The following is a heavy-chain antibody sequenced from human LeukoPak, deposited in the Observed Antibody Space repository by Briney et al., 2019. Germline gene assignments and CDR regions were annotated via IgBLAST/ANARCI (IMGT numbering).Heavy chain of an antibody. V-gene: IGHV4-34*01. CDR1: GGSFNGYY. CDR3: ARGPLAAAGTLTYYYYGMDV. Sequence: PSETLSLTCAVYGGSFNGYYWSWIRQPPGKGPEWIGEINHSGTTNYNPSLKSRVTISVDTSKNQFSLKLSSVTAADTAVCYCARGPLAAAGTLTYYYYGMDVWGQGTTVTVSS. J-gene: IGHJ6*02. CDR2: INHSGTT. D-gene: IGHD6-13*01.